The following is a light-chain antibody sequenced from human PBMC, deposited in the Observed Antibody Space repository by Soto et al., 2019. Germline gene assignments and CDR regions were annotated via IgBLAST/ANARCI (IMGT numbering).Light chain of an antibody. Sequence: QTALTQPPSASGCPGQSVTISCAGTSSDVGGYNYLSWYKQHPGNATQLMIYEVSTRPSGVPDRFSGCKSGNTASLTVLWLQPEDEAYYYCSSYADSNKSVFGTGTKVTVL. CDR2: EVS. J-gene: IGLJ1*01. CDR3: SSYADSNKSV. V-gene: IGLV2-8*01. CDR1: SSDVGGYNY.